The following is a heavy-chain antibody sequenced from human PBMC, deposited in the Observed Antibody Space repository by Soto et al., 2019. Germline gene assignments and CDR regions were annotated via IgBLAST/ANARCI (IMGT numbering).Heavy chain of an antibody. V-gene: IGHV3-23*01. CDR1: GFTFSDYA. J-gene: IGHJ6*02. Sequence: GALRLSCAASGFTFSDYAMSWVRQAPGKGLEWVSAIDGSSATTNYADSVKGRFTISRDNSMNTLFLHMSGLRAEDTAVYYCARDRRPSIYSGLAVWGQGTTVTVSS. CDR3: ARDRRPSIYSGLAV. D-gene: IGHD2-2*01. CDR2: IDGSSATT.